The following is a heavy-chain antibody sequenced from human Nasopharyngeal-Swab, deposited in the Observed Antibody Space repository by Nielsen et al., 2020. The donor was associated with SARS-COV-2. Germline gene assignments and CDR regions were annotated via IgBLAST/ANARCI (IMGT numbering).Heavy chain of an antibody. D-gene: IGHD6-13*01. Sequence: VRQMPGKGLEWVGRIDPSDSYTNYSPSFQGHVTISADKSISTAYLQWSSLKASDTAMYYRARRGGTAGSDAFDIWGQGTMVTV. V-gene: IGHV5-10-1*01. J-gene: IGHJ3*02. CDR3: ARRGGTAGSDAFDI. CDR2: IDPSDSYT.